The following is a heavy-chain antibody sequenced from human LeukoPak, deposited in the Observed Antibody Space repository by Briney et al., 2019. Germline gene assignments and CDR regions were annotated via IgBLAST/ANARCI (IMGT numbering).Heavy chain of an antibody. V-gene: IGHV3-33*01. CDR3: AGSIAVAGTIDY. CDR1: GFTFSSYG. D-gene: IGHD6-19*01. CDR2: IWYDGSNE. Sequence: PGRSLRLSCAASGFTFSSYGMHWVRQAPGKGLEWVAVIWYDGSNEYYADSVKGRFTISRDNSKNTLYLQMNSLRAEDTAVYYCAGSIAVAGTIDYWGQGTLVTVSS. J-gene: IGHJ4*02.